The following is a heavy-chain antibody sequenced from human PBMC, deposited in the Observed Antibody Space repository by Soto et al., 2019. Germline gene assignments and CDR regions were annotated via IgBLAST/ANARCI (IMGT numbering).Heavy chain of an antibody. CDR3: ARGIYSSSWYGAKINWFDP. D-gene: IGHD6-13*01. Sequence: QVQLVQSGAEVKKPGSSVKVSCKASGGTFSSYAISWVRQAPGQGLEWMGGIIPIFGTANYAQKFQGRVTITADESTSTAYMELSSLRSEDTAVYYCARGIYSSSWYGAKINWFDPWGQGTLVTVSS. J-gene: IGHJ5*02. V-gene: IGHV1-69*01. CDR1: GGTFSSYA. CDR2: IIPIFGTA.